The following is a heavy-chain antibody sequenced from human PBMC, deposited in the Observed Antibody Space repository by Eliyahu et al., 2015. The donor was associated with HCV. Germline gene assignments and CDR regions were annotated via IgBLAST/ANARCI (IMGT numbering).Heavy chain of an antibody. D-gene: IGHD6-19*01. V-gene: IGHV3-43*01. CDR1: GFTFDDYT. J-gene: IGHJ4*02. CDR2: ISWDGGST. CDR3: AKMGSGWYYFDY. Sequence: GVVVQPGGSLRLSCAASGFTFDDYTMHWVRQAPGKGLEWVSLISWDGGSTYYADSVKGRFTISRDNSKNSLYLQMNSLRTEDTALYYCAKMGSGWYYFDYWGQGTLVTVSS.